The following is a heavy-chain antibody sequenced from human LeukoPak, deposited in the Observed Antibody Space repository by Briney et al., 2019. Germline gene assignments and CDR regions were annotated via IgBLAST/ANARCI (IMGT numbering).Heavy chain of an antibody. CDR3: ARRNYDILTGYYTLDP. J-gene: IGHJ4*02. CDR2: IYPGDSDT. V-gene: IGHV5-51*01. CDR1: GYSFTSYW. Sequence: GESLKISCKGSGYSFTSYWIGWVRQMPGKGLEWMGIIYPGDSDTRYSPSFQGQVTISADKSISTAYLQWSSLKASDTAMYYCARRNYDILTGYYTLDPWGQGTLVTVSS. D-gene: IGHD3-9*01.